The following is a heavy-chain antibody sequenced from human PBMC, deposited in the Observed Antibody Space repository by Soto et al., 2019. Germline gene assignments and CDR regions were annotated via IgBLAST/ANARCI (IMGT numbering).Heavy chain of an antibody. Sequence: EVQLVESGGGLVQPGGSLRLSCAASGFTFSSYDMHWVRQATGKSLEWVSFIGTAGDTYYPGSVKGRFTISRENAKNSLYLQMNSLRAGDTAVYYCARRNWVWDAFDIWGHGTMVTASS. D-gene: IGHD7-27*01. CDR3: ARRNWVWDAFDI. CDR2: IGTAGDT. CDR1: GFTFSSYD. V-gene: IGHV3-13*04. J-gene: IGHJ3*02.